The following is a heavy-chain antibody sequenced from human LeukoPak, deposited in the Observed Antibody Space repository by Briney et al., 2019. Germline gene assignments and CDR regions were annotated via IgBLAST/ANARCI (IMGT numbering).Heavy chain of an antibody. CDR2: ITSSSSHI. J-gene: IGHJ6*02. D-gene: IGHD1-26*01. Sequence: GGSLRLSCAASGFNFDSYSMNWVRQPPGKGLEWVSSITSSSSHIFYADSVKGRITISRDNAKISLYLQMNRLRVEDTAVYYCTRDASGDTSSGPRMDVWGQGTTVTVS. CDR3: TRDASGDTSSGPRMDV. CDR1: GFNFDSYS. V-gene: IGHV3-21*04.